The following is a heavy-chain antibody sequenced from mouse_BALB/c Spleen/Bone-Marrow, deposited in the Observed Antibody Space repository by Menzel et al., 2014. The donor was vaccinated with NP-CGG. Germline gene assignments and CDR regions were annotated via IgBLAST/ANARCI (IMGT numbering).Heavy chain of an antibody. J-gene: IGHJ4*01. V-gene: IGHV5-17*02. D-gene: IGHD1-1*01. CDR3: ARDYGYAMDY. Sequence: EVQGVESGGGLVQPGGSRKLSCAASGITFSSFGMHWVRQAPEKGLEWVAYISSGSSTIYYADTVKGRFTISRDNPKNTLFQQMTSLRSEDTAMYYCARDYGYAMDYWGQGTSVTVSS. CDR2: ISSGSSTI. CDR1: GITFSSFG.